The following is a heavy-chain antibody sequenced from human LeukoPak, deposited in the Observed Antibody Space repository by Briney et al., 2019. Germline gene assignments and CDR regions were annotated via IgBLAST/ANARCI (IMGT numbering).Heavy chain of an antibody. CDR3: ARGGIAAAGSFDY. CDR1: GFTFSSYA. J-gene: IGHJ4*02. D-gene: IGHD6-13*01. Sequence: GGSLRLSCAAPGFTFSSYAMHWVRQAPGRGLEWVAVISYDGSNKYYADSVKGRFTISRDNSKNTLYLQMNSLRAEDTAVYYCARGGIAAAGSFDYWGQGTLVTVSS. CDR2: ISYDGSNK. V-gene: IGHV3-30-3*01.